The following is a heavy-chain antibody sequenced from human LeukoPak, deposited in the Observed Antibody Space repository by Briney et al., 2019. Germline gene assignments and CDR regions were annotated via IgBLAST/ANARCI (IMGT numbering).Heavy chain of an antibody. CDR2: MSYSGDT. CDR1: GGSIGSGGYY. CDR3: AVKVAATGYY. D-gene: IGHD6-13*01. V-gene: IGHV4-31*03. Sequence: SQTLSLTCTVSGGSIGSGGYYWSWIRQQPGTGLEGIGYMSYSGDTYYNASLKSRITISLDTSKNQFSLKLSSVTAADTVVYYCAVKVAATGYYWGQGTLVTVSS. J-gene: IGHJ4*02.